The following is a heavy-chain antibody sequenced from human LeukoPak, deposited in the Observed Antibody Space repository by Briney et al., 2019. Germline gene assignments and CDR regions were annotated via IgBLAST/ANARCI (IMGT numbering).Heavy chain of an antibody. CDR1: GFTFRSYS. CDR3: ARDQIAAAAALDY. CDR2: ISTSRSYI. Sequence: PGGSLRLSCAASGFTFRSYSMNWVRQAPGKGLEWVSSISTSRSYIYYADSVKGRFTISRDNAKNSLYLQMNSLRAEDTAVYYCARDQIAAAAALDYWGQGTLVTVSS. J-gene: IGHJ4*02. D-gene: IGHD6-13*01. V-gene: IGHV3-21*01.